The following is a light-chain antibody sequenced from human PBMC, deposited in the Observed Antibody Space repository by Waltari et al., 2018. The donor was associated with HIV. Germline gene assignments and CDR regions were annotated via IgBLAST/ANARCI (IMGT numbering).Light chain of an antibody. CDR3: SSYTSSSTLGVL. J-gene: IGLJ2*01. CDR2: EVS. V-gene: IGLV2-14*01. Sequence: QSALTQPDSVSGSPGQSITISCPGTSSDVGGYNYVSWYQQHPGKAPKLMIYEVSNRPSGVSNRFSGSKSGNTASLTISGLQAEDEADYYCSSYTSSSTLGVLFGGGTKLTVL. CDR1: SSDVGGYNY.